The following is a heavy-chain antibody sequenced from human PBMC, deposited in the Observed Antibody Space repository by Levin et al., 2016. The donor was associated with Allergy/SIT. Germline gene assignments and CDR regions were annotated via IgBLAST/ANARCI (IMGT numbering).Heavy chain of an antibody. CDR3: AREAYCGGDCSSGGYYYDGMDV. CDR2: LSGSGTTT. Sequence: GESLKISCAASGFTFSSYAMDWVRQAPGKGLEWVSGLSGSGTTTFYADSVQGRFIVSRDNSKNMVSLQMNSLRVEDTALYYCAREAYCGGDCSSGGYYYDGMDVWGQGTTVTVFS. J-gene: IGHJ6*02. D-gene: IGHD2-21*02. V-gene: IGHV3-23*01. CDR1: GFTFSSYA.